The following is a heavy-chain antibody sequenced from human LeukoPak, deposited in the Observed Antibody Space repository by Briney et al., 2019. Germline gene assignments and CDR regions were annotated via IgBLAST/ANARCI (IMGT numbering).Heavy chain of an antibody. V-gene: IGHV1-3*01. J-gene: IGHJ4*02. CDR2: INAGNGNT. Sequence: ASVKVSCKASGYTITSYAMHWVRQAPGQRLGWMGWINAGNGNTKYSQKFQGRVTITRDTSASTAYMELSSLRSEDTAVYYCARVRGSGYDTIYYFDYWGQGTLVTVSS. CDR1: GYTITSYA. CDR3: ARVRGSGYDTIYYFDY. D-gene: IGHD3-9*01.